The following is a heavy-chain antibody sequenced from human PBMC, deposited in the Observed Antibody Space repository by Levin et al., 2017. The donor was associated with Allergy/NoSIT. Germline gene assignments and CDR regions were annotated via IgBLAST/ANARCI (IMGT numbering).Heavy chain of an antibody. V-gene: IGHV4-59*01. CDR1: GGSISSYY. Sequence: GSLRLSCTVSGGSISSYYWSWIRQPPGKGLEWIGYIYYSGSTNYNPSLKSRVTISVDTSKNQFSLKLSSVTAADTAVYYCARAIITMVRGVIIGWFDPWGQGTLVTVSS. J-gene: IGHJ5*02. CDR3: ARAIITMVRGVIIGWFDP. D-gene: IGHD3-10*01. CDR2: IYYSGST.